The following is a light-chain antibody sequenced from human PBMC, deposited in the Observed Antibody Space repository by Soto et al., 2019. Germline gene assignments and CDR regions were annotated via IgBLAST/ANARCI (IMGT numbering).Light chain of an antibody. J-gene: IGKJ1*01. CDR2: DAS. CDR1: QRVSRG. CDR3: QQCNAYSPT. Sequence: DIHMTQSPSTLSASVGYIFTITCRASQRVSRGLAWYQQKKGKAPTLLIYDASSLESGVPSRLSGSGSGTEFTITISSMKNDDFATYSCQQCNAYSPTFGHGTKVDIK. V-gene: IGKV1-5*01.